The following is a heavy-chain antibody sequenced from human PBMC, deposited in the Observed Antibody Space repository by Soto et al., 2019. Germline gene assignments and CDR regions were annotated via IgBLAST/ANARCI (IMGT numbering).Heavy chain of an antibody. CDR3: TKVGGLYDFWSGPLHFDL. D-gene: IGHD3-3*01. J-gene: IGHJ4*02. V-gene: IGHV3-9*01. CDR2: ISWHSDSI. CDR1: GFIFDDFA. Sequence: EAQLVESGGGLVQPGRSLRLSCAGYGFIFDDFAIHWVRQAPGKGLEWVSGISWHSDSIGYADSVKGRFTISRDNAKNSLYSQMNSLRVEDTALYYCTKVGGLYDFWSGPLHFDLWGQGTLVTVSS.